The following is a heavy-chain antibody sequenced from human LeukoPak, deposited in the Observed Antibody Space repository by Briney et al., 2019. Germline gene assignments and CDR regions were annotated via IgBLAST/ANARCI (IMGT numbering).Heavy chain of an antibody. J-gene: IGHJ6*03. D-gene: IGHD6-13*01. Sequence: GGSLRLSCTASGFTFSSYYMSWVRQIPGKGQEWVANINQGGNEKYYGDSVRGRLTISRDNAKSSLYLQMNSLRAEDTAVYFCARVLAAWYMDVWGKGTSVTVSS. CDR1: GFTFSSYY. CDR3: ARVLAAWYMDV. CDR2: INQGGNEK. V-gene: IGHV3-7*01.